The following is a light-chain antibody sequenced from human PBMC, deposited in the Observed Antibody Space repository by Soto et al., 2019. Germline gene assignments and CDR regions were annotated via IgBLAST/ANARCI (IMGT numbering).Light chain of an antibody. Sequence: QSALTQPASVSGSPGQSITISCTGTSSEVGGYNYVSWYQQHPGKAPKLMIYEVSNRPSGVSNRFSGSKSGNTASLTISGLQAEDEADYYCSSYTSSSTLEVVFGGGTKVTVL. CDR2: EVS. CDR1: SSEVGGYNY. J-gene: IGLJ2*01. CDR3: SSYTSSSTLEVV. V-gene: IGLV2-14*01.